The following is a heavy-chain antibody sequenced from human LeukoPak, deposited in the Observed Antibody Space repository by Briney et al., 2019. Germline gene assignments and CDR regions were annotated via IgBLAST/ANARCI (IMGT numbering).Heavy chain of an antibody. CDR3: ATYSGYALHDAFDI. CDR1: RCTLTELS. J-gene: IGHJ3*02. V-gene: IGHV1-24*01. CDR2: FDPEDGET. Sequence: RASVKVSCKVSRCTLTELSMHWVRQAPGIGLEWMGGFDPEDGETIYAQKFQGRVTMTEDTSTDTAYMELNSLRSEDTALYYCATYSGYALHDAFDIWGQGTMVTVSS. D-gene: IGHD5-12*01.